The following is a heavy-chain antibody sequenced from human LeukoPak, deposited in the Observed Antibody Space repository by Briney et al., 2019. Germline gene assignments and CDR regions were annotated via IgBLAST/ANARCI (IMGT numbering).Heavy chain of an antibody. J-gene: IGHJ5*02. CDR1: GGTFSSYA. CDR3: ARPRYCSGGSCLNWFDP. CDR2: IIPIFGTA. V-gene: IGHV1-69*01. Sequence: ASVKVSCKASGGTFSSYAISWVRQAPGQGLEWMGGIIPIFGTANYAQKFQGRVTITADESTSTAYMELSSLRSDDTAVYYCARPRYCSGGSCLNWFDPWGQGTLVTVSS. D-gene: IGHD2-15*01.